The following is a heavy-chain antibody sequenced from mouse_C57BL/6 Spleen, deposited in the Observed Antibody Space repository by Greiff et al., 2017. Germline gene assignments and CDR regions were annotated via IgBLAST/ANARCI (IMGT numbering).Heavy chain of an antibody. V-gene: IGHV5-16*01. CDR1: GFTFSDYY. J-gene: IGHJ1*03. CDR3: ARDHAYYSNWYFDV. D-gene: IGHD2-5*01. CDR2: INYDGSST. Sequence: EVQLVESEGGLVQPGSSMKLSCTASGFTFSDYYMAWVRQVPEKGLEWVANINYDGSSTYYLDSLKSRFTISRDNAKSTLYMQMRSLQSEITATYDCARDHAYYSNWYFDVWGTGTTVTVSS.